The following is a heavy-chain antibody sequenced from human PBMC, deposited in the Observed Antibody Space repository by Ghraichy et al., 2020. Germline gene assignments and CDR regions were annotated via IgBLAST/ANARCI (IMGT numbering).Heavy chain of an antibody. CDR2: IWYDGSNK. CDR1: GFTFSSYG. Sequence: GESLNISCAASGFTFSSYGMHWVRQAAGKGLERVAVIWYDGSNKYYADSVKGRFTISRDNSKNTLYLQMNSLRAEDTAIYYCARGGTVNGFDIWGQGTMVTVSS. D-gene: IGHD4-17*01. V-gene: IGHV3-33*01. CDR3: ARGGTVNGFDI. J-gene: IGHJ3*02.